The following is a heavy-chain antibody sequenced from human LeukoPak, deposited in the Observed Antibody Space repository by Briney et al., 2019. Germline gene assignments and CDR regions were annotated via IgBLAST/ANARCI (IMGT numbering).Heavy chain of an antibody. CDR3: ARGHSSSWFIGWYFDL. V-gene: IGHV4-39*01. D-gene: IGHD6-13*01. Sequence: SETLSLTCTVSGGSISSSTYYWGWIRQPPGKGLEWIGSIHHSGSGTTYYNPSLKSRVTISVDTSKNQFSLRLSSVTAADTAVYYCARGHSSSWFIGWYFDLWGRGTLVTVSS. CDR2: IHHSGSGTT. CDR1: GGSISSSTYY. J-gene: IGHJ2*01.